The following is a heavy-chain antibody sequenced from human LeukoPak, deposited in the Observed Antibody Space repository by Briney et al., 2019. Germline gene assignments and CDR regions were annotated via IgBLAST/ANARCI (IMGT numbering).Heavy chain of an antibody. CDR3: ARASSGYFKVYGY. CDR1: GGTFSSYA. V-gene: IGHV1-18*01. D-gene: IGHD3-22*01. Sequence: GASVKVSCKASGGTFSSYAISWVRQAPGQGLEWMGWISAYNGNTNYAQKLQGRVTMTTDTSTSTAYMELRSLRSDDTAVYYCARASSGYFKVYGYWGQGTLVTVSS. CDR2: ISAYNGNT. J-gene: IGHJ4*02.